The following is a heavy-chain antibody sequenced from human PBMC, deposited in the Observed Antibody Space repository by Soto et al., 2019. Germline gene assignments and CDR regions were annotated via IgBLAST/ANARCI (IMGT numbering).Heavy chain of an antibody. CDR1: GGSISSSNW. Sequence: QVQLQESGPGLVKPSGTLSLTCAVSGGSISSSNWWSWVRQPPGKGLEWIGEIYHSGSTNYNPSLKSRVTISVDMSKNQFSLKLSSVTAADTAVYYCARKYNWNYIGGWFDPWGQGTLVTVSS. J-gene: IGHJ5*02. CDR2: IYHSGST. V-gene: IGHV4-4*02. CDR3: ARKYNWNYIGGWFDP. D-gene: IGHD1-7*01.